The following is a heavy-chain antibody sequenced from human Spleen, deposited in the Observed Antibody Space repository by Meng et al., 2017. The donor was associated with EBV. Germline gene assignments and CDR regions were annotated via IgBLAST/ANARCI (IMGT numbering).Heavy chain of an antibody. Sequence: VQLVQSGAEVKKPGASVNVSCKASGYTFTSYAIYWVRQAPGQRLEWMGWINAANGNTKYSQNFQGRVTFTRDTSARTAYMELSSLRSEDTAVYYCAREPSGYGDDDYWGQGTLVTVSS. CDR1: GYTFTSYA. V-gene: IGHV1-3*01. D-gene: IGHD5-12*01. CDR2: INAANGNT. J-gene: IGHJ4*02. CDR3: AREPSGYGDDDY.